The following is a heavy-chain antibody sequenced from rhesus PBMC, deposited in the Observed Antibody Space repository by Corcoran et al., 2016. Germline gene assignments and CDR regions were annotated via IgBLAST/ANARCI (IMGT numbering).Heavy chain of an antibody. V-gene: IGHV4S7*01. CDR2: IYGGIGST. Sequence: QVQLQESGPGVVKPSETLSLTCAVSGGSISGYYLWSWIRQPPGKGLEWIGFIYGGIGSTSYNPSLKSRVIISIDTSKNQFSLKLSSVTAADTAVYYCARETYSGRAFDYWGQGVLVTVSS. J-gene: IGHJ4*01. CDR1: GGSISGYYL. CDR3: ARETYSGRAFDY. D-gene: IGHD6-25*01.